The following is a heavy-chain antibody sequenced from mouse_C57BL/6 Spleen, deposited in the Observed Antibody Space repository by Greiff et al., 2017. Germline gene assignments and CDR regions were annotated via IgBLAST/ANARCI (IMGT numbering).Heavy chain of an antibody. CDR2: IHPNSGST. J-gene: IGHJ4*01. V-gene: IGHV1-64*01. CDR3: ARWVFDYAMDY. Sequence: VQLQQSGAELVKPGASVKLSCKASGYTFTSYWMHWVKQRPGQGLEWIGMIHPNSGSTNYNEKFKSKATLTVDKSSSTAYMQLSSLTSEDSAVYYCARWVFDYAMDYWGQGTSVTVSS. CDR1: GYTFTSYW.